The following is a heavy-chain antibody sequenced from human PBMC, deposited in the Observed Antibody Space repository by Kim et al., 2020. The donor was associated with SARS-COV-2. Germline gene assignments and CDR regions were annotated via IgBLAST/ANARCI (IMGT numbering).Heavy chain of an antibody. J-gene: IGHJ4*02. CDR2: IYYSGST. Sequence: ETLSLTCTVSGGSISSSSYYWGWIRQPPGKGLEWIGSIYYSGSTYYNPSLKSRVTISVDTSKNQFSLKLSSVTAADTAVYYCARLIDSSGWYYFDYWGQGTLVTVSS. CDR3: ARLIDSSGWYYFDY. D-gene: IGHD6-19*01. CDR1: GGSISSSSYY. V-gene: IGHV4-39*01.